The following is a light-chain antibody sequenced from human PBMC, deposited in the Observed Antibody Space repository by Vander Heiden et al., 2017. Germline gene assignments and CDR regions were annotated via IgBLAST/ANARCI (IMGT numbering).Light chain of an antibody. CDR1: NIGSKS. J-gene: IGLJ2*01. Sequence: SYVLTQPPSVPVAPGQTASITCGGNNIGSKSVHWYQQEPGQAPVLVVYDDSDRPSGIPERFSGSNSGNTATLTISRVEAGDGADFYCQVWDTSDHVVFGGGTKLTAL. V-gene: IGLV3-21*02. CDR2: DDS. CDR3: QVWDTSDHVV.